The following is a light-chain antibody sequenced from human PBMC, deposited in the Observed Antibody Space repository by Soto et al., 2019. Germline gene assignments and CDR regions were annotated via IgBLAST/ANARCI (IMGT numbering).Light chain of an antibody. V-gene: IGKV3-20*01. Sequence: EIVLTQSPGTLSLSPGERATLSCRASQSVSSSSLAWYQQKPGQAPRLLIYGASSRATGIPDGFSGSGSGTDFNLTISRLEHEDFAVYYCQQYGSSTGTFGQGTKVEI. CDR2: GAS. CDR3: QQYGSSTGT. CDR1: QSVSSSS. J-gene: IGKJ1*01.